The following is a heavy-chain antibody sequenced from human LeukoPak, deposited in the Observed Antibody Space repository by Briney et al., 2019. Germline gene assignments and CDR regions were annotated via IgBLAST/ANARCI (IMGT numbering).Heavy chain of an antibody. D-gene: IGHD2-15*01. V-gene: IGHV3-23*01. J-gene: IGHJ4*02. CDR2: ISGGGSST. Sequence: GGSLRLSCAASGFTFSTFAMTWVRQAPGKGLEWVTAISGGGSSTYYADSVKGRFTISRDNSENTLYLQMNSLRADDTAVYHCAKARYCSGGSCYDYFDYWGQGTLVTVSS. CDR3: AKARYCSGGSCYDYFDY. CDR1: GFTFSTFA.